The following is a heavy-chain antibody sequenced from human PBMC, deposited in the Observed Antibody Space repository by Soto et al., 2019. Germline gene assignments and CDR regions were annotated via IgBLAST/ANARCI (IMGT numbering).Heavy chain of an antibody. J-gene: IGHJ4*02. D-gene: IGHD3-10*01. CDR1: GFTFSSYA. V-gene: IGHV3-23*01. Sequence: EVQLLESGGGLVQPGRSLRLSCAASGFTFSSYAMSWVRQAPGKGLEWVSTISGGGVNTYYADSVKGRFTISRDNSKNTLSLQMSSLRVEDTAVYYCAKHSVLMWFGDSTVDFEYWGQGTLVTVSS. CDR2: ISGGGVNT. CDR3: AKHSVLMWFGDSTVDFEY.